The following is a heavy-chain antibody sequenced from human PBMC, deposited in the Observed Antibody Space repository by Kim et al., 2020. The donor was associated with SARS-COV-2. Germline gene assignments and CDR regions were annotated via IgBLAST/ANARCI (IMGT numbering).Heavy chain of an antibody. CDR1: GGSISSSSYY. D-gene: IGHD3-10*01. CDR2: IYYSGST. Sequence: SETLSLTCTVSGGSISSSSYYWGWIRQPPGKGLEWIGSIYYSGSTYYNPSLKSRVTISVDTSKNQFSLKLSSVTAADTAVYYCARLYGNYYGSGSWGQGTLVTVSS. V-gene: IGHV4-39*01. J-gene: IGHJ4*02. CDR3: ARLYGNYYGSGS.